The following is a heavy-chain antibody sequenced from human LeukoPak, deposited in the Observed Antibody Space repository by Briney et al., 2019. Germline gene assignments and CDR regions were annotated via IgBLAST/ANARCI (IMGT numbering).Heavy chain of an antibody. Sequence: PGGSLRLSCAASGFTFSNFAMHWVRQAPGKGLEWVAVIWSDGTKKYYADSVKGRFTISRDNSKNTLYLQMNSLRAEDTAVYYCAKPLPRGSYSGDYWGQGTLVTVSS. CDR2: IWSDGTKK. CDR3: AKPLPRGSYSGDY. J-gene: IGHJ4*02. CDR1: GFTFSNFA. D-gene: IGHD1-26*01. V-gene: IGHV3-33*06.